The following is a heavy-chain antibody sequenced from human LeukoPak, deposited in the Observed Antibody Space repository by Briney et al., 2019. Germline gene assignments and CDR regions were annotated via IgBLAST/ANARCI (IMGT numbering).Heavy chain of an antibody. J-gene: IGHJ4*02. V-gene: IGHV3-23*01. CDR1: GFTFSSYA. D-gene: IGHD3-22*01. CDR3: AKFSRDYYDSSGYPY. Sequence: GGSLRLSCAASGFTFSSYAMSWVRQAPGRGLEWVSAISGSGGSTYYADSVKGRFTISRHNSKNTLYLQMNSLRAEDTAVYYCAKFSRDYYDSSGYPYWGQGTLVTVSS. CDR2: ISGSGGST.